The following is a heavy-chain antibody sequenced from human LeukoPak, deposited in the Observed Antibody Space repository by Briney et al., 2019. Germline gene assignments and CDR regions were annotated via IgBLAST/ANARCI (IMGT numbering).Heavy chain of an antibody. J-gene: IGHJ5*02. CDR2: ISGSGGST. CDR3: ARDYSGYDNWFDP. D-gene: IGHD5-12*01. CDR1: GFTFSSYA. V-gene: IGHV3-23*01. Sequence: GGSLRLSCAASGFTFSSYAMSWVRQAPGQGLEWVPAISGSGGSTYYADSVKGRFTISRDNSKNTLYLQMNSLRAEDTAVYYCARDYSGYDNWFDPWGQGTLVTVSS.